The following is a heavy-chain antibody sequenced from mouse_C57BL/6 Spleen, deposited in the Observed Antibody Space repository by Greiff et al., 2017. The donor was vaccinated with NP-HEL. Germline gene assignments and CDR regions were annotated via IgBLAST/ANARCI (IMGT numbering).Heavy chain of an antibody. D-gene: IGHD5-1*01. CDR3: ARRSTYAMDY. Sequence: EVHLVESGGGLVKPGGSLKLSCAASGFTFSDYGMHWVRQAPEKGLEWVAYISSGSSTIYYADTVKGRFTISRDNAKNTLFLQMTSLRSEDTAMYYCARRSTYAMDYWGQGTSVTVSS. CDR1: GFTFSDYG. J-gene: IGHJ4*01. V-gene: IGHV5-17*01. CDR2: ISSGSSTI.